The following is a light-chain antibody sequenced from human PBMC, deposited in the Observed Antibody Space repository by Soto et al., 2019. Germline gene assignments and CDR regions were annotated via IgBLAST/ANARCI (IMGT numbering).Light chain of an antibody. CDR3: GSYTSSSTWV. J-gene: IGLJ3*02. V-gene: IGLV2-14*01. Sequence: QSALTQPASVSGSPGQSITISCTGTSSDVGGYNYVSWYQQHPGKAPKLMIYEVSNRPSGVSNRFSGSKSGNTASLTISGLQPEDETDYYCGSYTSSSTWVFGGGTKLTVL. CDR1: SSDVGGYNY. CDR2: EVS.